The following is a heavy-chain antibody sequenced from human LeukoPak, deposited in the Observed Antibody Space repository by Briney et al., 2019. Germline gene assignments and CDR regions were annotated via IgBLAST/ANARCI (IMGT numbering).Heavy chain of an antibody. CDR1: GGSFSGYY. J-gene: IGHJ4*02. D-gene: IGHD6-13*01. CDR3: ARRIAAAGFGY. V-gene: IGHV4-34*01. CDR2: INHSGST. Sequence: PSETLSLTCAVYGGSFSGYYWSWIRQPPGKGPEWIGEINHSGSTNYNPSLKSRVTISVDTSKNQFSLKLSSVTAADTAVYYCARRIAAAGFGYWGQGTLVTVSS.